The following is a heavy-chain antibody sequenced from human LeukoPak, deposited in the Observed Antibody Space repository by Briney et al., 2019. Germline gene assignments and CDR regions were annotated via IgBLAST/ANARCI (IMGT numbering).Heavy chain of an antibody. V-gene: IGHV4-59*01. D-gene: IGHD2-15*01. J-gene: IGHJ6*04. Sequence: SSETLSLTCTVSGGSITSSYWSWFRQPPGGELESIGYIYYSGTTKSNPSLESRVTISVDTSKNQLSLKLSFVTAADTATYYCGGEPRLLDVLGKGITVTVSS. CDR2: IYYSGTT. CDR3: GGEPRLLDV. CDR1: GGSITSSY.